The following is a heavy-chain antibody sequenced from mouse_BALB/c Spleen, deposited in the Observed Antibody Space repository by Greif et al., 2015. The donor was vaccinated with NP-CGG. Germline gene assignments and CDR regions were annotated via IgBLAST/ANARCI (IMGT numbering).Heavy chain of an antibody. J-gene: IGHJ1*01. Sequence: VQLQQSGAELVKPGASVKLSCKASGYTFTSYYMYWVKQRPGQGLEWIGGINPSNGGTNFNEKFKSKATLTVDKSSSTAYMQLSSLTSEDSAVYYCTRRYGDWYFDVWGAGTTVTVSS. CDR3: TRRYGDWYFDV. V-gene: IGHV1S81*02. CDR2: INPSNGGT. CDR1: GYTFTSYY. D-gene: IGHD1-2*01.